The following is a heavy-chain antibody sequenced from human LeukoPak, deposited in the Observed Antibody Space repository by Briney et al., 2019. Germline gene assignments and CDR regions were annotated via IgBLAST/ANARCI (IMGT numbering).Heavy chain of an antibody. CDR3: ARHSFYYDSNGYYYFFDP. D-gene: IGHD3-22*01. J-gene: IGHJ5*02. V-gene: IGHV4-39*01. Sequence: SETLSLTCTVSGGSINTNNYHWGWIRQPPGKGLEWIGSIYHSGSTYSNPSLKSRLTMSADTSKDQFSLRLSSVTAADTAVYYCARHSFYYDSNGYYYFFDPWGQGTLVTVSS. CDR2: IYHSGST. CDR1: GGSINTNNYH.